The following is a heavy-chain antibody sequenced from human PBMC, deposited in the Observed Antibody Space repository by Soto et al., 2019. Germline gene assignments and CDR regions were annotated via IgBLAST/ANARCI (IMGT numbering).Heavy chain of an antibody. V-gene: IGHV3-66*01. J-gene: IGHJ6*04. Sequence: PGGSLRLSCAASGFAFSDFFMNWLRQAPGKGLEWVSVIYSGGSTCYADSVKGRFTISRDNSKNTLYLQMNSLRAEDTAVYYCARGLDVWGKGTTVTVSS. CDR1: GFAFSDFF. CDR3: ARGLDV. CDR2: IYSGGST.